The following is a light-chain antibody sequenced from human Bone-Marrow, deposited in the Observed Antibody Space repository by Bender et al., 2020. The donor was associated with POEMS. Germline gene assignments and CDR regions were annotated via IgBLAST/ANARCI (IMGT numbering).Light chain of an antibody. J-gene: IGLJ3*02. CDR1: TGTVTSGHY. CDR2: DTS. V-gene: IGLV7-46*01. Sequence: QAVVTQEPSLTVSPGGTVTLTCGSSTGTVTSGHYPYWFQQNPGQAPRTLIYDTSSKHSWTPARFSGSLLGGKAALTLSGAQPEDEAEYYCLLSYSDSRAGVFGGGTKLTVL. CDR3: LLSYSDSRAGV.